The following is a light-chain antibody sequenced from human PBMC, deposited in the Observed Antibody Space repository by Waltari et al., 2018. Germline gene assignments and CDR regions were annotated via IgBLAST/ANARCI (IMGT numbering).Light chain of an antibody. V-gene: IGKV3-20*01. J-gene: IGKJ2*01. CDR3: QQFGSSPYT. Sequence: LTKSPGTRSLSLGERFTLSGRASQSVSSTYLAWYQQKLGQAPRRLIYGASRATGIPDRFSGSGSGTDFTLTISRLEPEDFAVYYCQQFGSSPYTFGQGTKLDI. CDR1: QSVSSTY. CDR2: GAS.